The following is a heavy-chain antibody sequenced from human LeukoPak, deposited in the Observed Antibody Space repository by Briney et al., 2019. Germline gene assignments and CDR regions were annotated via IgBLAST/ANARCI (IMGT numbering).Heavy chain of an antibody. CDR3: ARDGSSWDY. CDR1: GFTFSNYW. D-gene: IGHD6-13*01. Sequence: GGSLRLSCAASGFTFSNYWMNWVRQAPRKGLEWVGNIKGDGSAKYDVDSVRGRFTISRDNAQNSLYLQMNSLTDEDTAVYYCARDGSSWDYWGQGILVTVSS. J-gene: IGHJ4*02. V-gene: IGHV3-7*01. CDR2: IKGDGSAK.